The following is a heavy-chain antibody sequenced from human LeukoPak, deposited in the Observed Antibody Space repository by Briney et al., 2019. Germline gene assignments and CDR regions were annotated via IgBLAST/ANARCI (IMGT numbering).Heavy chain of an antibody. CDR3: ANSIVVVPAALDY. D-gene: IGHD2-2*01. V-gene: IGHV3-23*01. J-gene: IGHJ4*02. CDR2: ISGSGGST. CDR1: GFTFSSYA. Sequence: GGSLRLSCAASGFTFSSYAMSWVRQAPGKGLEWVSAISGSGGSTYYAGSVKGRFTISRDNSKNTPYLQMNSLRAEDTAVYYCANSIVVVPAALDYWGQRTLVTVSS.